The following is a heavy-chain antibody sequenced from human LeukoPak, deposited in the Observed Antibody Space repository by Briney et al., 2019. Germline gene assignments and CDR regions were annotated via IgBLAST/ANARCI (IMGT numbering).Heavy chain of an antibody. D-gene: IGHD3-3*01. CDR3: ATDRGWRTSGYYLYYFEY. Sequence: GGSLRLSCAASGFVFRNYFMSWVRQAPGKGLEWVASIKNDGSEIYYVDSVRGRYTISRDNTKNPLYLQMSSLRAEDTAVYYCATDRGWRTSGYYLYYFEYWGQGTLVTFSS. CDR1: GFVFRNYF. CDR2: IKNDGSEI. J-gene: IGHJ4*02. V-gene: IGHV3-7*01.